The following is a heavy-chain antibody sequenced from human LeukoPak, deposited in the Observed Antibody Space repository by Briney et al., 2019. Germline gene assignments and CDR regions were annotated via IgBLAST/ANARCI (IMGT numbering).Heavy chain of an antibody. Sequence: SETLSLTCAVYGGSLSGYYWSWIRQPPGKGLEWIGYIYYSGSTNYSPSLKSRVTISLGTSKNQFSLKLSSVTAADTAVYYCARVSGYSSGWSFDYWGQGTLVTVSS. D-gene: IGHD6-19*01. V-gene: IGHV4-59*01. CDR1: GGSLSGYY. CDR3: ARVSGYSSGWSFDY. J-gene: IGHJ4*02. CDR2: IYYSGST.